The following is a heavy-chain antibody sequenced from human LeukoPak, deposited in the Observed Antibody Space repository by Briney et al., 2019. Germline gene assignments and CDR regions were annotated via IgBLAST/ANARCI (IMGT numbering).Heavy chain of an antibody. Sequence: GGSLRLSCAASGFTFSTYWMHWVRQAPGKGLVWVSRISSYGTTTNYADSVKGRFTISRDNSKNTLYLQMGSLRAEDMAVYYCARGGRYCSGGSCYEADEYYYYYYMDVWGKGTTVTISS. CDR1: GFTFSTYW. CDR2: ISSYGTTT. CDR3: ARGGRYCSGGSCYEADEYYYYYYMDV. D-gene: IGHD2-15*01. J-gene: IGHJ6*03. V-gene: IGHV3-74*01.